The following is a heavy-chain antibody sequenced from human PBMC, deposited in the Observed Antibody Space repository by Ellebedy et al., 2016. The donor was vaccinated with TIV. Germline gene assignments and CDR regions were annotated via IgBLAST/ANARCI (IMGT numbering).Heavy chain of an antibody. CDR3: ARDDPSTVTTRGGAFDI. CDR2: IYYSGST. D-gene: IGHD4-17*01. CDR1: GGSISSYY. J-gene: IGHJ3*02. V-gene: IGHV4-59*01. Sequence: SETLSLTCTVSGGSISSYYWSWIRQPPGKGLEWIGYIYYSGSTNYNPSLKSRVTISVDTSKNQFSLKLSSVTAADTAVYYCARDDPSTVTTRGGAFDIWGQGTMVTVSS.